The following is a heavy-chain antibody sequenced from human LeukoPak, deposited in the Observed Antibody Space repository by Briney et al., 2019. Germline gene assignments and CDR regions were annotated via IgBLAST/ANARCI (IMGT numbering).Heavy chain of an antibody. J-gene: IGHJ4*02. D-gene: IGHD3-9*01. CDR2: ISGSGGST. CDR3: ARDHDVEILTGYYLDY. V-gene: IGHV3-23*01. CDR1: GFTFSSYV. Sequence: GGSLRLSCAASGFTFSSYVMSWVRQAPGKGLEWVSTISGSGGSTYYADSVKGRFTISRDNSKNTLYLQMNSLRAEDTAVYYCARDHDVEILTGYYLDYWGQGTLVTVSS.